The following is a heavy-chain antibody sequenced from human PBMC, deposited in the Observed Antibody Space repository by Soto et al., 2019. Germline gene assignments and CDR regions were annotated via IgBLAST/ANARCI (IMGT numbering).Heavy chain of an antibody. D-gene: IGHD3-3*01. CDR1: GRTFSSYA. J-gene: IGHJ4*02. CDR3: ARADGFLEWLLPFDY. V-gene: IGHV1-69*12. Sequence: QVQLVQSGAAVKKPGSPVKVSCKASGRTFSSYATSWLRQAPGQGLEWMGGINPIFGTANYAQKSQGSVTITADESTSTADMELSSLRSEDTAVYYCARADGFLEWLLPFDYWGQGTLVTVSS. CDR2: INPIFGTA.